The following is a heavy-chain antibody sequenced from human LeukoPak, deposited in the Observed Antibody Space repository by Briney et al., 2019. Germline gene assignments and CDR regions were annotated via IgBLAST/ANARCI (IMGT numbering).Heavy chain of an antibody. J-gene: IGHJ4*02. D-gene: IGHD1-1*01. CDR2: IHPGTGDP. CDR1: GHKFTDYY. CDR3: ASYAAGYNWLKV. V-gene: IGHV1-2*02. Sequence: GTSVKVSCKASGHKFTDYYLHWVRQAPGQGLEWMGWIHPGTGDPNYAQKFQGRVTVTRDTSTSTVYMELIRLRSDDTAVYYCASYAAGYNWLKVWGQGTLVTVSS.